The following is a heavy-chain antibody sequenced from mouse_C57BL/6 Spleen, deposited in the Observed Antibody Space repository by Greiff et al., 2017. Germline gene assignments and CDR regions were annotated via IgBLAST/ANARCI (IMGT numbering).Heavy chain of an antibody. D-gene: IGHD2-5*01. Sequence: QVQLQQPGAELVKPGASVKLSCKATGYTFTGYWIEWVKQRPGHGLEWIGEILPGSGSTNYNEKFKGKATFTADTSSNTAYMQLSSLTTEDSAIYYCATCYYSNPYWYFDVWGTGTTVTVSS. CDR2: ILPGSGST. CDR3: ATCYYSNPYWYFDV. V-gene: IGHV1-9*01. CDR1: GYTFTGYW. J-gene: IGHJ1*03.